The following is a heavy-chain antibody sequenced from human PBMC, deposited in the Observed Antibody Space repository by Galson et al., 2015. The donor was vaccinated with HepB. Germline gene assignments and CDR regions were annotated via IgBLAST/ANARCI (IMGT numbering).Heavy chain of an antibody. V-gene: IGHV3-11*05. J-gene: IGHJ5*01. CDR1: GFTFSDYY. CDR2: ISHNTLYT. CDR3: TKGYGLFES. Sequence: SLRLSCAASGFTFSDYYMSWIRQAPGKGLEWLSYISHNTLYTNYADSVKGRFTISRVNSKNTLHLQMNSLRAEDTAVYYCTKGYGLFESWGQGSLVTVSS. D-gene: IGHD5-18*01.